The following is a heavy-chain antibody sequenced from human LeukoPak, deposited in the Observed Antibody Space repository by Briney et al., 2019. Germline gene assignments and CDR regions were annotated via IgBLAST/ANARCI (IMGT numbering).Heavy chain of an antibody. Sequence: SETLSLTCTVSGGSISNHYWSWIRQPPGKGLEWIGYIYYSGSTKYNPSLKSRVTMSVDTSKNEFSLNLISVTAADTAVYYCARTRDGLGATTRHMDYFDYWGQGTLVTVSS. CDR3: ARTRDGLGATTRHMDYFDY. CDR1: GGSISNHY. D-gene: IGHD1-26*01. CDR2: IYYSGST. J-gene: IGHJ4*02. V-gene: IGHV4-59*11.